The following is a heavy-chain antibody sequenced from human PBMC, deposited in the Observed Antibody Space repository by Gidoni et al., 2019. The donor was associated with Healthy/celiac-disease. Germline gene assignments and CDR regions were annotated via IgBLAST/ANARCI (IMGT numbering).Heavy chain of an antibody. CDR1: GGSISSSSYY. CDR3: ASHPSYYYGSGGREDNDY. J-gene: IGHJ4*02. D-gene: IGHD3-10*01. V-gene: IGHV4-39*01. Sequence: QLQLQESGPGLVKPSETLSLTCTVSGGSISSSSYYWGWIRQPPGKGLEWIGSIYYSGSTYYNPSLKSRVTISVDTPKNQFSLKLSSVTAADTAVYYCASHPSYYYGSGGREDNDYWGQGTLVTVSS. CDR2: IYYSGST.